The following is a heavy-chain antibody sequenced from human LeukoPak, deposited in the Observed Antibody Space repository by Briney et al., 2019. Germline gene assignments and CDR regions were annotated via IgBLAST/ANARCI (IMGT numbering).Heavy chain of an antibody. CDR2: IHYSGST. V-gene: IGHV4-59*08. CDR3: ARRWGYSSSPHFDY. Sequence: SETLSLTCTVSGDSINSYYWNWIRQPPGKGLEWIGYIHYSGSTTYNPSLKSRVTISVDTSKNQFSLKLSSVTAADTAVYYCARRWGYSSSPHFDYWGRGTLVTVSS. J-gene: IGHJ4*02. D-gene: IGHD6-6*01. CDR1: GDSINSYY.